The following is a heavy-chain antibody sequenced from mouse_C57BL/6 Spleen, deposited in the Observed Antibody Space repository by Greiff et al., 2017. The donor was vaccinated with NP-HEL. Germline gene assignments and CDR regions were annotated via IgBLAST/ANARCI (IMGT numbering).Heavy chain of an antibody. D-gene: IGHD2-10*02. CDR2: IDPSDSYT. V-gene: IGHV1-59*01. CDR1: GYTFTSYW. Sequence: VQLQQPGAELVRPGTSVKLSCKASGYTFTSYWMHWVKQRPGQGLEWIGVIDPSDSYTNYNQKFKGKATLTVDTSSSTAYMQLSSLTSEDSAVYYCARGYGSNPKDDWGQGTTLTVSS. CDR3: ARGYGSNPKDD. J-gene: IGHJ2*01.